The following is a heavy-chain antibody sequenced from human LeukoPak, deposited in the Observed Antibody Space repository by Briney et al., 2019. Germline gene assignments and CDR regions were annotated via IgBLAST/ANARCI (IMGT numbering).Heavy chain of an antibody. CDR3: AKERLTTTTFDS. CDR1: GFIFSTYA. Sequence: GGTLTLSCAASGFIFSTYAMSWVRQAPGKGLEWVSLISGSGGSTYYADSVKGRFTISRDNGKNTLSLQMHSLRAEDTALYYCAKERLTTTTFDSWGGGTLVSVRS. V-gene: IGHV3-23*01. CDR2: ISGSGGST. D-gene: IGHD4-11*01. J-gene: IGHJ4*02.